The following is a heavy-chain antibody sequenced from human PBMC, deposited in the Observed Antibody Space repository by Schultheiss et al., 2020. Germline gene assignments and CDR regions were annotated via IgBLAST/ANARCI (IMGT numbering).Heavy chain of an antibody. CDR1: GGSISSGSYY. CDR2: IDTSGST. V-gene: IGHV4-61*02. D-gene: IGHD3-10*01. CDR3: ARGGTMVRGGFDWFDP. J-gene: IGHJ5*02. Sequence: SETLSLTCTVSGGSISSGSYYWSWIRQPAGKGLEWIGRIDTSGSTNYNPSLKSRVTISVDTSKNQFSLKLSSVTAADTAVYYCARGGTMVRGGFDWFDPWGQGTLVTVSS.